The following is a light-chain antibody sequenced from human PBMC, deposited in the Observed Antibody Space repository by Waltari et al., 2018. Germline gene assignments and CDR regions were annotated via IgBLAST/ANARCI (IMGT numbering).Light chain of an antibody. CDR3: SSFTTNSVVV. Sequence: QSALTRPASVSGSPGQSITISCIGTSGDVGDYTYVSWYQQHPGIAPKLIIYDVTKRPSGISSRFSGSKSGTTASLTISGLQAEDEADYYCSSFTTNSVVVFGGGTKVTVL. J-gene: IGLJ2*01. V-gene: IGLV2-14*01. CDR2: DVT. CDR1: SGDVGDYTY.